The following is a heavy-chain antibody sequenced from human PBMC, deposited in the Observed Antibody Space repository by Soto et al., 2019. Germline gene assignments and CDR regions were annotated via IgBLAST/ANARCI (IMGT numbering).Heavy chain of an antibody. V-gene: IGHV3-21*01. J-gene: IGHJ6*02. CDR2: ISSSSSYI. CDR3: ARADFWSGSPYGMDI. D-gene: IGHD3-3*01. Sequence: EVQLVESGGGLVKPGGSLRLSCAASGFTFSSYSMNWVRQAPGKGLEWVSSISSSSSYIYYADSVKGRFTISRDNAKNSLYLQMNSLRAEDTAVYYCARADFWSGSPYGMDIWGQGTTVTVSS. CDR1: GFTFSSYS.